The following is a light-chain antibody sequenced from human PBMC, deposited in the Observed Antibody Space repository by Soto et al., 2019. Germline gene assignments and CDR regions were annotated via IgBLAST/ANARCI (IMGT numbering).Light chain of an antibody. Sequence: QSALTQPASVSGSPGQSITVSCIGTSGDVGGYNYVSWYQQHPGKAPKLMIHDVSDRPSGVSNRFSGSKSGNTASLTISGLRAEDEAYYYCSSYASSNTQVFGGGTKLTAL. CDR3: SSYASSNTQV. V-gene: IGLV2-14*03. J-gene: IGLJ2*01. CDR1: SGDVGGYNY. CDR2: DVS.